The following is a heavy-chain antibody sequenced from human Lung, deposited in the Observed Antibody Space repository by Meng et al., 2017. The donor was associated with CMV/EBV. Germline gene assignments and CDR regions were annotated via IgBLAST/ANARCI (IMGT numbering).Heavy chain of an antibody. CDR2: MNPNSGDA. CDR1: GYAFTSYA. Sequence: GYAFTSYAVYWGRQATGQGLEWMGWMNPNSGDADSAQKFQGRVTMTGNTSINTAYMELSSLRSEDAALYYCARGFRFRSGYHSSPLDYWGQGALVPSPQ. J-gene: IGHJ4*02. CDR3: ARGFRFRSGYHSSPLDY. V-gene: IGHV1-8*01. D-gene: IGHD3-3*01.